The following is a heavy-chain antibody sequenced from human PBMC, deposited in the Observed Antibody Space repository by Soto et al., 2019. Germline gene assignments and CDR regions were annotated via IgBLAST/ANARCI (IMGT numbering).Heavy chain of an antibody. CDR1: GGSISSGGYY. Sequence: QVQLQESGPGLVKPSQTLSLTCTVSGGSISSGGYYWSWIRQHPGKGLEWIGYIYYSGSTYYNPSLKRRVTISVDTSKNQFSLKLSAVTAADTAGYYCAREEDCSGGSCYSWGIFDYWGQGTLVTVSS. J-gene: IGHJ4*02. V-gene: IGHV4-31*03. CDR3: AREEDCSGGSCYSWGIFDY. D-gene: IGHD2-15*01. CDR2: IYYSGST.